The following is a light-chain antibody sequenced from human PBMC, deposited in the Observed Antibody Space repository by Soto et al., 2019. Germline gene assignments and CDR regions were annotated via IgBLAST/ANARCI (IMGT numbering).Light chain of an antibody. CDR2: RVN. J-gene: IGLJ1*01. CDR3: TSYTSSGTLV. CDR1: SSDVGGYDY. Sequence: QSFLTQPASVSESPGQSITISCTGTSSDVGGYDYVSWYQHHPGKVPKLLIYRVNNWPSGVSSRFSGSKSGNTASLTISGLQAEDEADYYCTSYTSSGTLVFGSGTKVTVL. V-gene: IGLV2-14*01.